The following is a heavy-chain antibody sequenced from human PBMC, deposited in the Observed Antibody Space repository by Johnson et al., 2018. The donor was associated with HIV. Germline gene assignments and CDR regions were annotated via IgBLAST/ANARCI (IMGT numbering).Heavy chain of an antibody. CDR2: ISYDGSNK. CDR1: GFTFSSYA. J-gene: IGHJ3*02. CDR3: ARGGYSGYDPAGPNAFDI. Sequence: QVQLVESGGGVIQPGRSLRVSCAASGFTFSSYAMHWVRQAPGKGLEWVAVISYDGSNKYYADSVKGRFTISRDNSKNTLYLQMNSLRAEDTAVYYCARGGYSGYDPAGPNAFDIWGQGTMVTVSS. V-gene: IGHV3-30-3*02. D-gene: IGHD5-12*01.